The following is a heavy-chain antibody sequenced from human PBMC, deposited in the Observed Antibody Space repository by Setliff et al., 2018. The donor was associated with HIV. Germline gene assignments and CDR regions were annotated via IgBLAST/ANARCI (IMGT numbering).Heavy chain of an antibody. J-gene: IGHJ6*03. Sequence: SETLSLTCTVSGGSISSGGSYWSWIRQHPGKGLEWIGHIYTSGSTNYNPSLKSRVTMSVGTSKNQFSLKLSSVTDADTAVYYCARCYYNFWSGYPLDYMDVWGKGTTVTVSS. D-gene: IGHD3-3*01. V-gene: IGHV4-61*09. CDR1: GGSISSGGSY. CDR2: IYTSGST. CDR3: ARCYYNFWSGYPLDYMDV.